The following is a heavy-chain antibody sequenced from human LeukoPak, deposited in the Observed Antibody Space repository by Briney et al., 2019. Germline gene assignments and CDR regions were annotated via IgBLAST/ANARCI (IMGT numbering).Heavy chain of an antibody. Sequence: ASVKVSCKASGYTFTSYYMHWVRQAPGQGLEWMGLINPSGGSTSYAQKFQGRVTMTRDTSTSTVYMELSSLRSEDTAVYYCARVNYYDSSGYYSYFDYWGQGTLVTVSS. CDR3: ARVNYYDSSGYYSYFDY. CDR2: INPSGGST. CDR1: GYTFTSYY. D-gene: IGHD3-22*01. V-gene: IGHV1-46*01. J-gene: IGHJ4*02.